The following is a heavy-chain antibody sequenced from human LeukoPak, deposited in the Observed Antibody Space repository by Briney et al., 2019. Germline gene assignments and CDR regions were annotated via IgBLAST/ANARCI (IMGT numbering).Heavy chain of an antibody. CDR1: GGSISSSSYY. CDR3: ARHAAGYSYGYIASEFDY. CDR2: IYYSGST. J-gene: IGHJ4*02. V-gene: IGHV4-39*01. Sequence: PSETLSLTCTVSGGSISSSSYYWGWIRQPPGKGLEWIGSIYYSGSTYYNPSLKSRVTISVDTSKNQFSLKLSSVTAADTAVYYCARHAAGYSYGYIASEFDYWGQGTLVTVSS. D-gene: IGHD5-18*01.